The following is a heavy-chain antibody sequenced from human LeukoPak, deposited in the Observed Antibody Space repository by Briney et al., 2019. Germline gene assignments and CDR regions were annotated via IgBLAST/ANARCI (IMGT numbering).Heavy chain of an antibody. Sequence: SETLSLTCTVSGGSISSSSYYWGWIRQPPGKGLEWIGSVYYGGSTYYNPSLKSRVTISVDTSKNQFSPKLSSVTAADTAVYYCARLAPAVDAFDIWGQGTMVTVSS. J-gene: IGHJ3*02. V-gene: IGHV4-39*01. CDR3: ARLAPAVDAFDI. CDR1: GGSISSSSYY. CDR2: VYYGGST.